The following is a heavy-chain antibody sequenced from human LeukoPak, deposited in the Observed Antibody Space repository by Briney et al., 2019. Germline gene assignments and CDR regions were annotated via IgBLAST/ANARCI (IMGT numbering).Heavy chain of an antibody. Sequence: ASVKVSCEASGSTFTSYDINWVRQATGQGLEWMGWMNPNSGHTGYAQKFQGRVTITSTSTAYMELSSLRSEDTAVYYCAQVVGARTNWGQGTLVTVSS. J-gene: IGHJ4*02. CDR2: MNPNSGHT. V-gene: IGHV1-8*01. CDR3: AQVVGARTN. CDR1: GSTFTSYD. D-gene: IGHD1-26*01.